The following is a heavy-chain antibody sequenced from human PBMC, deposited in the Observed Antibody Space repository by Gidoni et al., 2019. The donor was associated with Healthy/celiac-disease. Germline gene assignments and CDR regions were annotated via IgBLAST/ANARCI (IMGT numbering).Heavy chain of an antibody. CDR3: AREIAQYGMDV. J-gene: IGHJ6*02. CDR1: GGSISSSSYY. Sequence: QLQLQESGPGLVKPSETLSLTCTVPGGSISSSSYYWGWIRQPPGKGLEWIGSIYYSGSTYYNPSLKSRVTISVDTSKNQFSLKLSSVTAADTAVYYCAREIAQYGMDVWGQGTTVTVSS. D-gene: IGHD6-13*01. CDR2: IYYSGST. V-gene: IGHV4-39*07.